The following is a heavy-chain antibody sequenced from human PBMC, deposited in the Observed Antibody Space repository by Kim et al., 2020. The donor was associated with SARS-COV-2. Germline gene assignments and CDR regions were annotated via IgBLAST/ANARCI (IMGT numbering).Heavy chain of an antibody. J-gene: IGHJ3*02. D-gene: IGHD6-19*01. Sequence: NPSLKSRVAMSVDTSKNQFSLKLTSVTASDTAVYYCARIAVAATGRTFDSWGQGTMVTVSS. V-gene: IGHV4-39*01. CDR3: ARIAVAATGRTFDS.